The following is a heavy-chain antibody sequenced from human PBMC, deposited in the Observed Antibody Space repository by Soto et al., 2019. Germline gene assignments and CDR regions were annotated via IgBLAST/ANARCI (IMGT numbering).Heavy chain of an antibody. J-gene: IGHJ6*03. V-gene: IGHV4-59*01. CDR3: ARALRFLEWSDYYYYMDV. CDR2: IYYSGST. CDR1: GGSISSYY. D-gene: IGHD3-3*01. Sequence: ASETLSLTCSVFGGSISSYYWSWIRQPPGKGLEWIGYIYYSGSTNYNPSLKSRVTISVDTSKNQFSLKLSSVTAADTAVYYCARALRFLEWSDYYYYMDVWGKGTTVTVS.